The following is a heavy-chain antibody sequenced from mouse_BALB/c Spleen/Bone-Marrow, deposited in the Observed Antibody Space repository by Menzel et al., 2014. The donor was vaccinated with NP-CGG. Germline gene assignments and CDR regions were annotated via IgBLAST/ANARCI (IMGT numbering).Heavy chain of an antibody. V-gene: IGHV1-7*01. Sequence: QVHVKQSGAELAKPGASVKMSCKASGYTFTSYWMLWVKQRPGQGLEWIGYINPSTGYTEYNQKFKDKATLTADKSSSTAYMQLSSLTSEDSAVYYCARQITTVDYAMDYWGQGTSVTVSS. CDR1: GYTFTSYW. CDR2: INPSTGYT. D-gene: IGHD1-1*01. CDR3: ARQITTVDYAMDY. J-gene: IGHJ4*01.